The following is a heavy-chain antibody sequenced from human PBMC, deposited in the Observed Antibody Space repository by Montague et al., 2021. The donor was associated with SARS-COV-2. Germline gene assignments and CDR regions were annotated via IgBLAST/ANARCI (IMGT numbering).Heavy chain of an antibody. CDR1: GDSVSSNSAA. V-gene: IGHV6-1*01. J-gene: IGHJ6*03. Sequence: CPISGDSVSSNSAAWNWIRQSPSRGLEWLGRTYYRSKWYNDYAVSVKSRITINPDTSKNQFSLQLNSVTPEDTTVYYCARDLKPPGDILTGYLPYYYYMDVWGKGTTVTVSS. CDR2: TYYRSKWYN. D-gene: IGHD3-9*01. CDR3: ARDLKPPGDILTGYLPYYYYMDV.